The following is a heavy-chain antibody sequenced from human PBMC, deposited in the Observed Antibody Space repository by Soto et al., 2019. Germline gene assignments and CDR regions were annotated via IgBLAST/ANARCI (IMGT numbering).Heavy chain of an antibody. J-gene: IGHJ4*02. V-gene: IGHV3-15*07. Sequence: GGSLRLSCVGSGFTFSNAWMNWVRQAAGKGLEWVGRIKSKYDGETIDYAPPAKGRFIISRDDSKNTVYLQMNNLRVEDTAVYYCARDSHRRTGRNPVYWGRGTLVTVSS. CDR3: ARDSHRRTGRNPVY. CDR1: GFTFSNAW. D-gene: IGHD2-15*01. CDR2: IKSKYDGETI.